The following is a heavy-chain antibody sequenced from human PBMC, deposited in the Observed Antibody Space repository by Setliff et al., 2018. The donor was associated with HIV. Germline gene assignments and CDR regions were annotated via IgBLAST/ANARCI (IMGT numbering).Heavy chain of an antibody. CDR2: MNHSGSR. Sequence: SETLSLTCAVYGGSVSGYYWSWIRQPPGKGLEWIGEMNHSGSRKYNPSLKSRDTMSVDTSKRQFSLNLTSVTAADTAVYYCAKDRSGRYRTFDYWGPGILGTASS. J-gene: IGHJ4*02. CDR1: GGSVSGYY. V-gene: IGHV4-34*01. CDR3: AKDRSGRYRTFDY. D-gene: IGHD1-26*01.